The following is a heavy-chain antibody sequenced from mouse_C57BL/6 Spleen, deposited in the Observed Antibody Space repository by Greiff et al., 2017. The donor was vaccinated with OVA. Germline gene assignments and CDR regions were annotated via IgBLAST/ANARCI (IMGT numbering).Heavy chain of an antibody. V-gene: IGHV1-15*01. CDR3: TTGGNYDYAMDN. CDR2: IDPETGGT. J-gene: IGHJ4*01. Sequence: VQLQQSGAELVRPGASVTLSCKASGYTFTAYEMHWVKQTPVHGLEWIGAIDPETGGTAYNQKFKGTAILTADKSSSTAYMELRSLTSEDSAVYYCTTGGNYDYAMDNWGQGTSVTVSS. CDR1: GYTFTAYE. D-gene: IGHD2-1*01.